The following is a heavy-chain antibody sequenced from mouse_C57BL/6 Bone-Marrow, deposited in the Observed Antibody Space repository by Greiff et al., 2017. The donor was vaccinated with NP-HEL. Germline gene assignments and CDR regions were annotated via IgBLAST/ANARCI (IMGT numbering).Heavy chain of an antibody. CDR3: ASLLYYYAMDY. V-gene: IGHV1-55*01. CDR1: GYTFTSYW. D-gene: IGHD3-3*01. J-gene: IGHJ4*01. CDR2: IYPGSGSP. Sequence: VQLQQPGAELVKPGASVKMSCKASGYTFTSYWITWVKQRPGQGLEWIGDIYPGSGSPYYNEKFKSKATLTVDTSSSTAYMQLSSLTSEDYAVYYCASLLYYYAMDYWGQGTSVTVSS.